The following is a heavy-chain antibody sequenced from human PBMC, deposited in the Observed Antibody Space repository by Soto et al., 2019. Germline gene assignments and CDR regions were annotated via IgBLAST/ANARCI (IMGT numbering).Heavy chain of an antibody. Sequence: VQLVESGGGLVQPGGSLRLSCAASGFTFSSYWMHWVRQAPGKGLVWVSCINSDGSSTSYADSVKGRFTISRDNAKNTLYLQMNSLRAEDTAVYYCVRTSLVVAAATREDYWGQGTLVTVSS. V-gene: IGHV3-74*01. CDR1: GFTFSSYW. CDR3: VRTSLVVAAATREDY. D-gene: IGHD2-15*01. CDR2: INSDGSST. J-gene: IGHJ4*02.